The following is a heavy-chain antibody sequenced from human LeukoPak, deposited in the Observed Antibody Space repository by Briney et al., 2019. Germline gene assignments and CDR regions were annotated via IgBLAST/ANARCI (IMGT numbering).Heavy chain of an antibody. V-gene: IGHV3-30*04. Sequence: GGSLRLSCAASGFTFSSYAMHWVRQAPGKGLEWVAVISYDGSNKYYADSVKGRFTISRDNSKNTLYLQINSLRAGDTAVYYCAKDTYDDSIWGQGTLVTVSS. CDR1: GFTFSSYA. CDR2: ISYDGSNK. J-gene: IGHJ1*01. CDR3: AKDTYDDSI. D-gene: IGHD3-22*01.